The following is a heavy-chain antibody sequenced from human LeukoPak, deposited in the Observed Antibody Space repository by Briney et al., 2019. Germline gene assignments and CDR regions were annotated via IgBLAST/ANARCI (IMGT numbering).Heavy chain of an antibody. CDR1: GFTFSTAW. Sequence: PGGSLRLSCVASGFTFSTAWMHWARHTPGKGLVWVSHINGDGRRINYADDVKGRFTISRDNAKNTLYLQMNSLRVEDTAVYYCVRDLPRTSGPWGQGTLVTVSS. J-gene: IGHJ5*02. D-gene: IGHD3-10*01. CDR2: INGDGRRI. V-gene: IGHV3-74*01. CDR3: VRDLPRTSGP.